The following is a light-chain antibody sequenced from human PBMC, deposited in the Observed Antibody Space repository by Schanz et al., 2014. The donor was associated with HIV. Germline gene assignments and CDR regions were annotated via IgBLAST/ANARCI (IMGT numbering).Light chain of an antibody. CDR1: SSNIGSHY. Sequence: QSVLTQPPSASGTPGQRVTISCSGSSSNIGSHYVYWYHQLPGTAPKLLIYRNNQRPSGVPDRFSGSQSGTSASLAISGLQSEDEADYYCGTWDDSLKGWVFGGGTKLTVL. CDR3: GTWDDSLKGWV. J-gene: IGLJ3*02. CDR2: RNN. V-gene: IGLV1-47*01.